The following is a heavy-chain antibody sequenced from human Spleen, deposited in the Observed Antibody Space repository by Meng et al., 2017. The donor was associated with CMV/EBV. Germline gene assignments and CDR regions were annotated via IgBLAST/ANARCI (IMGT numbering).Heavy chain of an antibody. Sequence: ASVKVSCKASGYTFASYGISWVRQAPGQGLEWLGWINPSRGDTNFAQKFQGRVTMTRDTSLTTAYMELHGLTLDDTALYYCARGSERETYLGDFWGQGTLVTVSS. CDR1: GYTFASYG. CDR3: ARGSERETYLGDF. V-gene: IGHV1-2*02. D-gene: IGHD1-26*01. J-gene: IGHJ4*02. CDR2: INPSRGDT.